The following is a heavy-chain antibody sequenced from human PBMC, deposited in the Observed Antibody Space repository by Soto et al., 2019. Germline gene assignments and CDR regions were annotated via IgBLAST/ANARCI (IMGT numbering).Heavy chain of an antibody. CDR2: IYNNGRT. CDR1: GGSVSSGSFY. CDR3: ARAPYDRSGYPWFDY. J-gene: IGHJ4*02. V-gene: IGHV4-61*01. D-gene: IGHD3-22*01. Sequence: SETLSLTCTVSGGSVSSGSFYWSWIRQPPGKGLEWIAYIYNNGRTNSNPSLKSRVTISVDTSKNQFSLKLSSVTAADTAVYYCARAPYDRSGYPWFDYWGQGTPVTVSS.